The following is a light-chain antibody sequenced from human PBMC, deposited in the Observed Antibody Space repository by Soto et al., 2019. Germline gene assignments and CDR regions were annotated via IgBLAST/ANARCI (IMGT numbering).Light chain of an antibody. J-gene: IGLJ1*01. CDR3: QSYDSSLKV. Sequence: QSVLTQPPSVSGAPGQRVTISCTGSSSNIGAGYDVHWYQQLPGTAPKLLFYGNSNRPSGVPDRFSGSKAGTSASLAITGLQAEDEADYYCQSYDSSLKVFGTGTKLTVL. CDR2: GNS. CDR1: SSNIGAGYD. V-gene: IGLV1-40*01.